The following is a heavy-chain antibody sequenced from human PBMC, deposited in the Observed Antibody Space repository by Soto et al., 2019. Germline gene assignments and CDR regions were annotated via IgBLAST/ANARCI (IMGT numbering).Heavy chain of an antibody. CDR2: IIPIFGTA. Sequence: SVKVSCKASGGTFSSYAISWVRQAPGQGLEWMGGIIPIFGTANYAQKFRGRVTITADESTSTAYMELSSLRSEDTAVYYCARNFGSSPYYYYYYGMDVWGQGTTVTVSS. CDR3: ARNFGSSPYYYYYYGMDV. D-gene: IGHD6-13*01. V-gene: IGHV1-69*13. J-gene: IGHJ6*02. CDR1: GGTFSSYA.